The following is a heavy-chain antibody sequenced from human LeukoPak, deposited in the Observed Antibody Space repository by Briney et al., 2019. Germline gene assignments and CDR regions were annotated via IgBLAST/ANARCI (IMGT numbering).Heavy chain of an antibody. J-gene: IGHJ4*02. CDR3: AKSGGYSGYDLGY. CDR1: AFTFSSYA. V-gene: IGHV3-23*01. D-gene: IGHD5-12*01. Sequence: GGSLRLSCAASAFTFSSYAMSWVRQAPGKGLEWVSGISGSGGSTYYADSVKGRFTISRDNSKNTLYLQMNSLRAEDAAVYYCAKSGGYSGYDLGYWGQGTLVTVAS. CDR2: ISGSGGST.